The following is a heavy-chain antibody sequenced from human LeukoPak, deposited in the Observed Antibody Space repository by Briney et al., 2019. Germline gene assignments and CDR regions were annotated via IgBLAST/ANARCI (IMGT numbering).Heavy chain of an antibody. D-gene: IGHD3-9*01. CDR3: ARHTRGKWSYDDILTGLKKNWLDP. V-gene: IGHV5-51*01. CDR2: IYPGDSDT. J-gene: IGHJ5*02. CDR1: GYSFTSYW. Sequence: PGESLKISCKGSGYSFTSYWIGWVRQMPGKGLEWMGIIYPGDSDTRYSPSFQGQVTISADKSIRTAYLQWSSLKASDTAMYYCARHTRGKWSYDDILTGLKKNWLDPWGQGTLVTVSS.